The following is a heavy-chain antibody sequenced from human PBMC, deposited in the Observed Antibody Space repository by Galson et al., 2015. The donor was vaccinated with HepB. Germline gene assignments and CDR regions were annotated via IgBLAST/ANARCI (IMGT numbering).Heavy chain of an antibody. CDR3: AKPSSGWYPDY. D-gene: IGHD6-19*01. J-gene: IGHJ4*02. CDR1: GFTFSSYG. Sequence: SLRLSCAASGFTFSSYGMLWVRQAPGKGLEWVAVISYDGSNKYYADSVKGRFTISRDNSKNTLYLQMNSLRAEDTAVYYCAKPSSGWYPDYWGQGTLVTVSS. V-gene: IGHV3-30*18. CDR2: ISYDGSNK.